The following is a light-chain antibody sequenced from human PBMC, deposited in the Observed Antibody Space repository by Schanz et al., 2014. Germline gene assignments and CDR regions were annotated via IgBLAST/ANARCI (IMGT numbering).Light chain of an antibody. CDR1: QSVSSY. J-gene: IGKJ2*01. CDR2: DAS. Sequence: EIVLTQSPATLSLSPGERATLSCRASQSVSSYLAWYQQKPGQAPRLLIYDASTRATGIPARFSGGGSGTEFTLTISSLQSEDCAVYYCQQYNNWPRTFGQGTKLEI. CDR3: QQYNNWPRT. V-gene: IGKV3-15*01.